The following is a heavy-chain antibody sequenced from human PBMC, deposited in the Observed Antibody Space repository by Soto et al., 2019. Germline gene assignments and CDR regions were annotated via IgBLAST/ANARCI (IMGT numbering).Heavy chain of an antibody. CDR3: AKGSSWDNYFYYGLDV. Sequence: EVHLLESGGGLVQPGGSLRLSCAASGFTFTSYAMSWVRQAAGKGLEWVSTLSGSGDSTYYADSVKARFIISRDNLKNTLHLQMNSLRADDTAVYYCAKGSSWDNYFYYGLDVWGQGTTVTVSS. CDR2: LSGSGDST. CDR1: GFTFTSYA. D-gene: IGHD6-13*01. V-gene: IGHV3-23*01. J-gene: IGHJ6*02.